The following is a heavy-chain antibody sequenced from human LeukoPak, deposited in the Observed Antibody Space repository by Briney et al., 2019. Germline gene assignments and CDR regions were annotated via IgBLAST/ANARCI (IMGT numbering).Heavy chain of an antibody. J-gene: IGHJ6*02. CDR2: ISSSSSYI. Sequence: SGGSLRLSCAASGFTFSSYSMNWVRQAPGKGLEWVSSISSSSSYIYYADSVKGRFTISRDNAKNSLYLQMNSLRAEDTAVYYCARDLYYDSSGYYHYYYYYGMDVWGQGTTVTVSS. CDR1: GFTFSSYS. V-gene: IGHV3-21*01. D-gene: IGHD3-22*01. CDR3: ARDLYYDSSGYYHYYYYYGMDV.